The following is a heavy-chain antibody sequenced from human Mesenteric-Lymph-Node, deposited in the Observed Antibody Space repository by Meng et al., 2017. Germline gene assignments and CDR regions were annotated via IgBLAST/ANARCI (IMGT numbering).Heavy chain of an antibody. CDR2: IYYSGST. CDR3: ARADKVRFDY. J-gene: IGHJ4*02. Sequence: LVTPSQTPSLTCPMSGAPSSRLSYYLPWIPTHPGKSLQWIGYIYYSGSTYYNPSLKSRVSISVDKSKNQFSLKLSSVTAADTAVYYCARADKVRFDYWGQGTLVTVSS. V-gene: IGHV4-31*03. CDR1: GAPSSRLSYY.